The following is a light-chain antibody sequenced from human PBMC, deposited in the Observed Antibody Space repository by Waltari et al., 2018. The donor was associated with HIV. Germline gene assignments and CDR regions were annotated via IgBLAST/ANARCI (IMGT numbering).Light chain of an antibody. CDR1: SNDVGSSNY. Sequence: QSALTQPASVSGSPGQSITISCTGTSNDVGSSNYVSWHQQHPGEAPKLIIHDVSDRPSGISNPFSGSNSGNTASLTISGLQTEDEADYYCSSYTSSTTYVFGTGTRVTVL. CDR3: SSYTSSTTYV. J-gene: IGLJ1*01. CDR2: DVS. V-gene: IGLV2-14*03.